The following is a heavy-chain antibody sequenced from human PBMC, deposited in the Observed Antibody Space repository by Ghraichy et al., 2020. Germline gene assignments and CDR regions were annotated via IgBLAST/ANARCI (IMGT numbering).Heavy chain of an antibody. CDR3: ASFLWSGYYYYYYGMDV. J-gene: IGHJ6*02. D-gene: IGHD3-3*01. CDR1: GYTFTSYG. CDR2: ISAYNGNT. V-gene: IGHV1-18*01. Sequence: ASVKVSCKASGYTFTSYGISWVRQAPGQGLEWMGWISAYNGNTNYAQKLQGRVTMTTDTSTSTAYMELRSLRSDDTAVYYCASFLWSGYYYYYYGMDVWGQGTTVTVSS.